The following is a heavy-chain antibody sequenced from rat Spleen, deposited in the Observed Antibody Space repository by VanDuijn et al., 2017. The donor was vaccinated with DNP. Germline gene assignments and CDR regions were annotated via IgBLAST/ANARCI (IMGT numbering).Heavy chain of an antibody. CDR3: TTLNSGTYDS. CDR2: ISTTGGKT. V-gene: IGHV5-46*01. D-gene: IGHD1-3*01. CDR1: GFTFSSFE. J-gene: IGHJ2*01. Sequence: EVQLVEYGGGLVQPGGSMKLSCAASGFTFSSFEMAWVRQAPTKDLEWVAIISTTGGKTDYRDSVKGRFTVSRDNARSILYLQMNSLRSEDTATYYCTTLNSGTYDSWGQGVMVTVSS.